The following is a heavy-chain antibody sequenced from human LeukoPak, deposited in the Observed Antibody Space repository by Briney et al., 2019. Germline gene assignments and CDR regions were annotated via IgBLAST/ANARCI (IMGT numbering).Heavy chain of an antibody. CDR2: ISGSGGST. J-gene: IGHJ4*02. V-gene: IGHV3-23*01. Sequence: GGSLRLSCAASGFTFSSYAMSWVRQAPGKGLEWVSAISGSGGSTYYADSVKGRFTISRDNSKNTLYLQMNSLRAEDTAVYYCARDLGGSYRNPIYYFDYWGQGTLVTVSS. CDR3: ARDLGGSYRNPIYYFDY. CDR1: GFTFSSYA. D-gene: IGHD1-26*01.